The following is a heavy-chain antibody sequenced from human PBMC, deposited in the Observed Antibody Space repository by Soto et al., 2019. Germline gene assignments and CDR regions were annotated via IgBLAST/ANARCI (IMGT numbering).Heavy chain of an antibody. D-gene: IGHD6-19*01. V-gene: IGHV1-18*04. J-gene: IGHJ6*02. CDR2: ISAYNGNT. CDR1: GYTFTSYG. CDR3: ARRALGKGWLVEDYYDYGLDV. Sequence: ASVKVSCKASGYTFTSYGISWVRQAPGQGLEWMGWISAYNGNTNYAQKLQGRVTMTTDTSTSTAYMELRSLRSDDTAVYYCARRALGKGWLVEDYYDYGLDVWG.